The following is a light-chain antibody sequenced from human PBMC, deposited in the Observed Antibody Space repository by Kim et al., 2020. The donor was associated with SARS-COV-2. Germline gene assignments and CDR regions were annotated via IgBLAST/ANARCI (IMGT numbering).Light chain of an antibody. J-gene: IGLJ2*01. Sequence: GRSGAILCYGTSSDIGTYNYVSWYQEHPDKAPRLLIYEVSKRPSGVPDRFCGSKSGNTASLTVSGRQGDDEANYYCSSYAGTNNLLFGGGTQLTVL. CDR2: EVS. CDR3: SSYAGTNNLL. V-gene: IGLV2-8*01. CDR1: SSDIGTYNY.